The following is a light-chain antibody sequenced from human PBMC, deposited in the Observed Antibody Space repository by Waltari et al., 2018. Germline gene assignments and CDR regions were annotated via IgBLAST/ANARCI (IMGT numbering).Light chain of an antibody. CDR2: WAS. J-gene: IGKJ1*01. CDR3: QQYYSTPSWT. CDR1: QSVLYSSNNNNY. Sequence: DIVMTQSPDSLAVSLGARATIHCKSSQSVLYSSNNNNYLAWYQQKPGQPPKLLIYWASTRKSGVPDRFSSSGSGTDFALTLSSLQAEDVAVYYGQQYYSTPSWTFGQGTKVEIK. V-gene: IGKV4-1*01.